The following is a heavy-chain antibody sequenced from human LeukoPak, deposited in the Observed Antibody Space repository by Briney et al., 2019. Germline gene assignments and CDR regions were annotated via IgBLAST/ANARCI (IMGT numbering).Heavy chain of an antibody. CDR3: ARDSSSWYGRWFDP. CDR1: GFTFSSYW. CDR2: IKQDGSEK. Sequence: QPGGSLRLSCAASGFTFSSYWMSWVRQAPGKGLEWVANIKQDGSEKYYVDSVKGRFTISRDNAKNSLYLQMNSLRAEDTAVYYCARDSSSWYGRWFDPWGQGTLVTVSS. V-gene: IGHV3-7*01. J-gene: IGHJ5*02. D-gene: IGHD6-13*01.